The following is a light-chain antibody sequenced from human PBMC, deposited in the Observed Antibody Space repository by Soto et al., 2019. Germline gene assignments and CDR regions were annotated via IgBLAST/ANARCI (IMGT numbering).Light chain of an antibody. J-gene: IGKJ5*01. CDR3: QLSSRTPTT. CDR1: QTISSW. V-gene: IGKV1-39*01. Sequence: DIQMTQYHSTLSGSVGDRVTITCLASQTISSWLAWYQQKPGEAPTLLIYGASSLQSGVPSRFSGSGSGTDFTLAINSLEPQSLATYYCQLSSRTPTTFGQGTRLEI. CDR2: GAS.